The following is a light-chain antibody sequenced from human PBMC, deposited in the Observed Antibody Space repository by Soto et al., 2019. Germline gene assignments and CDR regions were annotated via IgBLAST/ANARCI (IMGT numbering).Light chain of an antibody. Sequence: QSVLTQPASVSGAPGQSITISCTGTSSDVGTYNLVSWYQQHPGKAPKLIIYEGTKRPSGVSHRFSGTKSGNTASLTISGLQAEDEAYYYCCSYARIGTLVFGGGTKLTVL. V-gene: IGLV2-23*01. J-gene: IGLJ2*01. CDR2: EGT. CDR3: CSYARIGTLV. CDR1: SSDVGTYNL.